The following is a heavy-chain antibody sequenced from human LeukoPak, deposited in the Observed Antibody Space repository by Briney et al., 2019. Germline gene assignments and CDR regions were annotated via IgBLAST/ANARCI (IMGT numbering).Heavy chain of an antibody. D-gene: IGHD3-9*01. Sequence: GGSLRLSCAASGFTSDDYAMQWVRQAPGKGLEWVSGTRWNSGRIGHADSGKGRFTISRDNAKHSLYLQLNSLRAEDTALYYFSKGMARYVDVGGYGMDVWGQGTTVTVSS. J-gene: IGHJ6*02. V-gene: IGHV3-9*02. CDR2: TRWNSGRI. CDR1: GFTSDDYA. CDR3: SKGMARYVDVGGYGMDV.